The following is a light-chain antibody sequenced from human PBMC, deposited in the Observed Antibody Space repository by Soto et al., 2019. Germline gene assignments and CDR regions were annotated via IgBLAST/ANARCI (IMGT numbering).Light chain of an antibody. CDR3: YSYTTSSTYV. CDR1: SSDVGAYNY. Sequence: QSVLTQPASVSGSPGQSITISCTGTSSDVGAYNYVSWYQQHPAKIPKLMIYHVSNRPSGVSDRFSGSTSVNTASLTISGLQAEDEADYYCYSYTTSSTYVFGTGTKVTLL. J-gene: IGLJ1*01. CDR2: HVS. V-gene: IGLV2-14*01.